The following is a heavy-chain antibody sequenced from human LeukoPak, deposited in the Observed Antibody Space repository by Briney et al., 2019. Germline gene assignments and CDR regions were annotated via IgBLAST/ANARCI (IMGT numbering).Heavy chain of an antibody. V-gene: IGHV4-38-2*02. CDR2: IYHSGST. CDR1: GYSISSGYY. Sequence: SETLSLTCTVSGYSISSGYYWGWIRPPPGKGLEWIGGIYHSGSTYYNPSLKSRVTISVDMSKNQFSLKLSSVTAADTAVYYCAGRGGGYDFWSGYYYYGYWGQGTLVTVSS. D-gene: IGHD3-3*01. CDR3: AGRGGGYDFWSGYYYYGY. J-gene: IGHJ4*02.